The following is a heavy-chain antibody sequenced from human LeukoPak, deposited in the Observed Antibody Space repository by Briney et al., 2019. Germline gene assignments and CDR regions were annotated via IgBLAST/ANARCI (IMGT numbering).Heavy chain of an antibody. J-gene: IGHJ4*02. CDR3: VREGFGGYYDFWSGYFY. D-gene: IGHD3-3*01. Sequence: SQTPSLTCAISGDSVSSNSAAWNWIRQSPSRGLEWLGRTYYRSKWYSDYTVSVKGRITINPDTSKNQFSLQLNSVTPEDTAVYYCVREGFGGYYDFWSGYFYWGQGIVVTVSS. V-gene: IGHV6-1*01. CDR2: TYYRSKWYS. CDR1: GDSVSSNSAA.